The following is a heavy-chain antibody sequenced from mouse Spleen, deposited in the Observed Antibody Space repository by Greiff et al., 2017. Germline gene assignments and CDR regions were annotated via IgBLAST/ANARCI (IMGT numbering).Heavy chain of an antibody. CDR1: GYTFTDYE. Sequence: VQLVESGAELVRPGASVTLSCKASGYTFTDYEMHWVKQTPVHGLEWIGAIDPETGGTAYNQKFKGKAILTADKSSSTAYMELRSLTSEDSAVYYCTRGVWDGAMDYWGQGTSVTVSS. J-gene: IGHJ4*01. CDR3: TRGVWDGAMDY. CDR2: IDPETGGT. V-gene: IGHV1-15*01. D-gene: IGHD4-1*01.